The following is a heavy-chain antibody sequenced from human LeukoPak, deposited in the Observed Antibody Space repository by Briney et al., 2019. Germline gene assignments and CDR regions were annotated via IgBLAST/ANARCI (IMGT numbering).Heavy chain of an antibody. CDR1: GFTFSSYA. Sequence: QSGGSLRLSCAASGFTFSSYAMSWVRQAPGKGLEWVSAISGSGGSTYYADSVKGQFTISRDNSKNTLYLQMNSLRAEDTAVYYCAKDEGEYCSGGSCYPFDYWGQGTLVTVSS. CDR3: AKDEGEYCSGGSCYPFDY. D-gene: IGHD2-15*01. V-gene: IGHV3-23*01. J-gene: IGHJ4*02. CDR2: ISGSGGST.